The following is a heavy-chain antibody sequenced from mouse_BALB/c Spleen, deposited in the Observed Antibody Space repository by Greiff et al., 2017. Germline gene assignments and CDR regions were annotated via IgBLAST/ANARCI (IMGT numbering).Heavy chain of an antibody. CDR2: INPYNDGT. CDR3: ARGGMITPIYYAMDY. V-gene: IGHV1-14*01. D-gene: IGHD2-4*01. J-gene: IGHJ4*01. CDR1: GYTFTSYV. Sequence: VQLHQSGPELVKPGASVKMSCKASGYTFTSYVMHWVKQKPGQGLEWIGYINPYNDGTKYNEKFKGKATLTSDKSSSTAYMELSSLTSEDSAVYYCARGGMITPIYYAMDYWGQGTSVTVSS.